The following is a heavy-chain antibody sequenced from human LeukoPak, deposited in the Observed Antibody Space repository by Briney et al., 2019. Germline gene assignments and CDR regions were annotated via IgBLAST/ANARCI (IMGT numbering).Heavy chain of an antibody. J-gene: IGHJ6*03. CDR2: IYYSGST. Sequence: SSETLSLTCTVSGGSISSYYWSWIRQPPGKGLEWIGYIYYSGSTNYNPSLKSRVTISVDTSKNQFSLKLSSVTAADTAVYYCARGSNYYGSGSYYYYYYYMDVWGKGTTVTVSS. D-gene: IGHD3-10*01. V-gene: IGHV4-59*01. CDR3: ARGSNYYGSGSYYYYYYYMDV. CDR1: GGSISSYY.